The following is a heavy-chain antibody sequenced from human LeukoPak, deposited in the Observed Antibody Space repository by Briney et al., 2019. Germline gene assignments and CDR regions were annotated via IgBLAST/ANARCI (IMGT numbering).Heavy chain of an antibody. D-gene: IGHD5-12*01. J-gene: IGHJ3*02. V-gene: IGHV1-46*01. CDR3: ARGRLGYSGYDLSAFDI. Sequence: ASVKVSCKASGYIFTSCFMHWVRQAPGQGLEWMGLINPSGGSTRYAEKFQGRVTMTRDMSTSTAYMELRSLRSDDTAVYYCARGRLGYSGYDLSAFDIWGQGTMVTVSS. CDR1: GYIFTSCF. CDR2: INPSGGST.